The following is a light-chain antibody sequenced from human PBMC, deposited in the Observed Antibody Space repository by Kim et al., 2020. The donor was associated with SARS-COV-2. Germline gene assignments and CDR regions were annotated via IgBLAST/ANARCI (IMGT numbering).Light chain of an antibody. J-gene: IGKJ4*01. CDR2: SAS. CDR1: QGVSNS. V-gene: IGKV1-9*01. Sequence: AFEGDRATIPCRASQGVSNSLAWYHQKPGKAPKRLIYSASTLQSGVPSRFSGSGSGTDFNLTISSLQPEDFATYYCQQVNSYPLSFGGGTKVDIK. CDR3: QQVNSYPLS.